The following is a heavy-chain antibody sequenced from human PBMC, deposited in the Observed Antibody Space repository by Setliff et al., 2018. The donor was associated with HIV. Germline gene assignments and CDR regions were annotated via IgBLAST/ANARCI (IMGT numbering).Heavy chain of an antibody. D-gene: IGHD1-26*01. Sequence: SVKVSCKASGGTFSGFALSWVRQAPGQGLEWMGGIIPIFGSANYAPNFQGRVTFTADESTRITYMELSSLRSEDTAVYYCARDLGSGSYIDFWGQGTLVTVSS. J-gene: IGHJ4*02. V-gene: IGHV1-69*13. CDR2: IIPIFGSA. CDR3: ARDLGSGSYIDF. CDR1: GGTFSGFA.